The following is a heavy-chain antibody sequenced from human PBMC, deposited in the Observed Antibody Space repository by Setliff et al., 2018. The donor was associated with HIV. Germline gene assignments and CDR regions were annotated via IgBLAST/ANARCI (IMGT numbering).Heavy chain of an antibody. Sequence: ASVKVSCKASGYSLNKYGMNWVRQAPGQGLEWMGWIDTNTGKPTYVQGTTGRFVFSLDTSVNATYLQITALKTGDTAVYYCARAGAYYYDGSGYKIFTHFDSWGQGTLVTVSS. J-gene: IGHJ4*02. D-gene: IGHD3-22*01. CDR1: GYSLNKYG. V-gene: IGHV7-4-1*02. CDR3: ARAGAYYYDGSGYKIFTHFDS. CDR2: IDTNTGKP.